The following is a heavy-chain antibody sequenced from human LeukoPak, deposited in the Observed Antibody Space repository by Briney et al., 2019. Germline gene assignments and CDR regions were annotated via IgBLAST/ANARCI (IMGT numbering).Heavy chain of an antibody. J-gene: IGHJ4*02. CDR3: ARGLFNYYDSSGYSHYNFDY. D-gene: IGHD3-22*01. V-gene: IGHV1-8*01. CDR1: GYTLTSYD. CDR2: MNPNSGRT. Sequence: ASVKVSCKASGYTLTSYDINWVRQATGQGLEWMGWMNPNSGRTGYAQNFQGRITITRNTSISTAYMELSSLRSEDTAVYYCARGLFNYYDSSGYSHYNFDYWGQGTLVTVSS.